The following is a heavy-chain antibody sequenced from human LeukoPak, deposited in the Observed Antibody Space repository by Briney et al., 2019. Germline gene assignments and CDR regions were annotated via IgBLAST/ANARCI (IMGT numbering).Heavy chain of an antibody. CDR2: ISSSGSTI. Sequence: GGSLRLSCAASGFTFSDYYMSWIRQAPGKGLEWVSYISSSGSTIYYADSVKGRFTISRDNAKNSLYLQMNSLRAEDTAVYYCARDSAHYDSSEDYWGQGTLVTVSS. CDR3: ARDSAHYDSSEDY. J-gene: IGHJ4*02. D-gene: IGHD3-22*01. CDR1: GFTFSDYY. V-gene: IGHV3-11*01.